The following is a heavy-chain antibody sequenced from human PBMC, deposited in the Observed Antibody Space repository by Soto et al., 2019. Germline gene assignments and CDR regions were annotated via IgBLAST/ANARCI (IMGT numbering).Heavy chain of an antibody. CDR3: AKEGAIPGEVDA. D-gene: IGHD2-21*01. Sequence: HLAQSGLEVKRPGASVKISCKASGFIFTDWFMHWVRQAPGQGPEWMGIINTSGGNSIYSQKFQDRVTMTRDTSTSTLYVELSSLTSADTAVYYCAKEGAIPGEVDAWGQGTLVTVSS. CDR2: INTSGGNS. V-gene: IGHV1-46*01. CDR1: GFIFTDWF. J-gene: IGHJ1*01.